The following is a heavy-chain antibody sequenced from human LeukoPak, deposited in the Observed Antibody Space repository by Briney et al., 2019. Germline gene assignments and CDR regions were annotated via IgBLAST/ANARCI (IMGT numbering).Heavy chain of an antibody. D-gene: IGHD1-26*01. V-gene: IGHV3-30*18. Sequence: GRSLRLSCAASGFTFSSYGMHWVRQAPGKGLKWVAVISYDGSNKYYADSVKGRFTISRDNSKNTLYLQMNSLRAEDTAVYYCAKGIMVEWELYFDYWGQGTLVTVSS. J-gene: IGHJ4*02. CDR2: ISYDGSNK. CDR1: GFTFSSYG. CDR3: AKGIMVEWELYFDY.